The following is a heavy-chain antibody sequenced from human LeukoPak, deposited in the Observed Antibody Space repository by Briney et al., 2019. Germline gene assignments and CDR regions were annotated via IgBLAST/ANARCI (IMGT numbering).Heavy chain of an antibody. D-gene: IGHD3-22*01. CDR2: IYHSGGT. CDR3: ARSSHYYDSSGYYYPDN. J-gene: IGHJ4*02. Sequence: SQTLSLTCAVSGAPMYSGGYSWSWIRQPPGKGLGWIGYIYHSGGTYYNPSLKSRVTISADRSKNQFSLKLTSVTAADTAVYYCARSSHYYDSSGYYYPDNWGQGTLVTVSS. CDR1: GAPMYSGGYS. V-gene: IGHV4-30-2*01.